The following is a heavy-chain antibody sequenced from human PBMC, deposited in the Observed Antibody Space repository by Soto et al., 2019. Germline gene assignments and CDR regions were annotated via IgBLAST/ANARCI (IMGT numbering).Heavy chain of an antibody. CDR1: GFTFSSYA. J-gene: IGHJ5*02. CDR3: AKSPQWLASNWFDP. CDR2: ISGSGGGT. V-gene: IGHV3-23*01. D-gene: IGHD6-19*01. Sequence: EVQLLESGGGLVQPGGSLRLSCAASGFTFSSYAMSWVRQAPGKGLEWVSAISGSGGGTYYAHSVKGRFTISRDNSKNTLNLQMNSLRAEDTAVYYCAKSPQWLASNWFDPWGQGTLVTVSS.